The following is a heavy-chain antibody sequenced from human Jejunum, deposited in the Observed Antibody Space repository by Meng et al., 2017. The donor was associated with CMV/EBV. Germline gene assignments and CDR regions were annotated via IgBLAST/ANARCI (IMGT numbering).Heavy chain of an antibody. D-gene: IGHD2-2*01. CDR1: GGSVNNYA. Sequence: QVQLLQSGDEGKKLGSSLKVSCTSSGGSVNNYAINWVRQAPGQGLEWMGGIIAIFRTPKYAQKFQGRLTITADGPTGTTFMELSSLTSDDTAIYYCARGFSNGYQPFDYWGQGTLVTVSS. V-gene: IGHV1-69*12. CDR3: ARGFSNGYQPFDY. J-gene: IGHJ4*02. CDR2: IIAIFRTP.